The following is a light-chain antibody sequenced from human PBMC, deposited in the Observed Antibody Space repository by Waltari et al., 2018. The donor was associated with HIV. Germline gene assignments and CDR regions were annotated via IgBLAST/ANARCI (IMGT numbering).Light chain of an antibody. V-gene: IGLV2-14*03. CDR1: TSDVGGYNS. J-gene: IGLJ2*01. Sequence: QSALTQPASVSGSPGQSITIPCTGTTSDVGGYNSVSWYQQHPAKAPKIVSLDVSNRPSGVSNRFSGSKSGNTASLTISGLQAEDEAYYYCSSYTSSDTVVFGGGTKVTVL. CDR3: SSYTSSDTVV. CDR2: DVS.